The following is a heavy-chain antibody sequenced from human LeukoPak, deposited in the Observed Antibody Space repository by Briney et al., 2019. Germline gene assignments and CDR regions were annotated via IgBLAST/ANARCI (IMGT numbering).Heavy chain of an antibody. V-gene: IGHV4-4*07. J-gene: IGHJ4*02. Sequence: PSETLSLTRTVSGASISSYYRSWIRQPAGKGLEWIGRIYTSGSTNYNPSLKSRVTMSVGTSKNQFSLKLSSVTAADTAVYYCARGYDYVWRSYRSGYFDYWGQGTLVTVSS. D-gene: IGHD3-16*02. CDR2: IYTSGST. CDR1: GASISSYY. CDR3: ARGYDYVWRSYRSGYFDY.